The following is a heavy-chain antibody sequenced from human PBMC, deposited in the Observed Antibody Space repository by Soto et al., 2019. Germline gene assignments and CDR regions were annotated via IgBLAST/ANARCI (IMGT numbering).Heavy chain of an antibody. CDR3: ARDRCSDSLCSAPSEY. CDR2: IGTNGAST. V-gene: IGHV3-64*01. J-gene: IGHJ4*02. D-gene: IGHD2-15*01. Sequence: EVQLVESGGGLVQPGGSLRLSCAASGFTFSRYAMHWVRQAPGKGLEFVSAIGTNGASTYYANSVRGRFTISRDNSKNTLYLQMGSLGAEDMAVYYCARDRCSDSLCSAPSEYWGQGTLVTVSS. CDR1: GFTFSRYA.